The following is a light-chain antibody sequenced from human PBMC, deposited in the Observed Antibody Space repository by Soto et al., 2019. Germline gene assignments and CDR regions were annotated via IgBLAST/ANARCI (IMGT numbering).Light chain of an antibody. Sequence: EIVLTQSPGTLSLSPGERATLSCRASQSVSSSYLAWYQQKPGQAPRLLIYGASSRATGIPDRFSGSGSGTDFPRTVSRLVPEDLAVYYCQRCGGSPGFTVGHGTKVDIK. CDR1: QSVSSSY. CDR3: QRCGGSPGFT. J-gene: IGKJ3*01. V-gene: IGKV3-20*01. CDR2: GAS.